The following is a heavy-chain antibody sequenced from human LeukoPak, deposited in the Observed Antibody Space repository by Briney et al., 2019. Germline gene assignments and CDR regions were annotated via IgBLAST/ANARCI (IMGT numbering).Heavy chain of an antibody. J-gene: IGHJ6*03. CDR2: FDPEDGET. V-gene: IGHV1-24*01. CDR3: ATGGVGSSLLYYYYMGV. CDR1: GYTLTELS. D-gene: IGHD1-26*01. Sequence: ASVKVSCKVSGYTLTELSMHWVRQAPGKGLEWMGGFDPEDGETIYAQKFQGRVTMTEDTSTDTAYMELSSLRSEDTAVYYCATGGVGSSLLYYYYMGVWGKGTTVTVSS.